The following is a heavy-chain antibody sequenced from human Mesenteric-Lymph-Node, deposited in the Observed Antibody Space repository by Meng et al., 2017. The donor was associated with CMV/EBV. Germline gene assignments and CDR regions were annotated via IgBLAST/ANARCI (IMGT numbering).Heavy chain of an antibody. CDR3: ARTIRYYYGSSDY. V-gene: IGHV1-18*01. Sequence: ASVKVSCKASGGTFSSYPISWLRQAPGQGLEWMGWISAYNGNTNYAQNLQGRVTMATDTSTSTAYMEVRSLRSDDTAVYYCARTIRYYYGSSDYWGQGTLVTVSS. D-gene: IGHD3-10*01. J-gene: IGHJ4*02. CDR1: GGTFSSYP. CDR2: ISAYNGNT.